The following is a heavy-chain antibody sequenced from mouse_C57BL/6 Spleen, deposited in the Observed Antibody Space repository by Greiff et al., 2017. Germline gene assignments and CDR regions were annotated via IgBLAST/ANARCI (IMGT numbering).Heavy chain of an antibody. D-gene: IGHD1-1*01. J-gene: IGHJ2*01. V-gene: IGHV5-4*01. Sequence: EVKLVESGGGLVKPGGSLKLSCAASGFTFSSYAMSWVRQTPEKRLEWVATISDGGSYTYYPDNVKVRFTISRDNAKNNLYLQMSHLKSEDTAMYYCARDPVLITTLGGFDYWGQGTTLTVSS. CDR1: GFTFSSYA. CDR2: ISDGGSYT. CDR3: ARDPVLITTLGGFDY.